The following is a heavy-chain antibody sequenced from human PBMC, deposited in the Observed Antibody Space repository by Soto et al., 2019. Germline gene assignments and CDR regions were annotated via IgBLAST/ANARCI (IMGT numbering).Heavy chain of an antibody. J-gene: IGHJ6*02. D-gene: IGHD2-15*01. CDR1: GFTFSSYS. CDR3: ARDRVELQLLPLSLDYYGMDV. Sequence: GGSLRLSCAASGFTFSSYSMNWVRQAPGKGLEWVSSISSSSSYIYYADSVKGRLTISRDNAKNSLYLQMNSLRAEDTAVYYCARDRVELQLLPLSLDYYGMDVWGQGTTVTVSS. V-gene: IGHV3-21*01. CDR2: ISSSSSYI.